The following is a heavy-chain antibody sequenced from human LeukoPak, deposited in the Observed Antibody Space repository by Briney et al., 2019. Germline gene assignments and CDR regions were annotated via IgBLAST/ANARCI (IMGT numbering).Heavy chain of an antibody. CDR3: AKGLRLYSSSWTAFDY. V-gene: IGHV3-30*18. CDR2: ISYDGSNK. Sequence: GGSLRLSCAASGLTFSSYGMHWVRQAPGKGLEWVAVISYDGSNKYYADSVKGRFTISRDNSKNTLYLQMNSLRAEDTAVYYCAKGLRLYSSSWTAFDYWGQGTLVTVSS. CDR1: GLTFSSYG. J-gene: IGHJ4*02. D-gene: IGHD6-13*01.